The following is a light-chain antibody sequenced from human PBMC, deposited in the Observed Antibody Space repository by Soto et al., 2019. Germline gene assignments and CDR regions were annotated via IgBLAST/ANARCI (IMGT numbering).Light chain of an antibody. CDR3: QQYDNLPLT. CDR2: DTS. V-gene: IGKV1-33*01. CDR1: QGITNY. Sequence: DIQMTQSPSSLSASVGDRVTITCQASQGITNYLNWYQQKPGKAPKLLIYDTSNLETGVPSRFSGGGSGTDSAFAISSLQPEDIATYYCQQYDNLPLTFGGGTKVEIK. J-gene: IGKJ4*01.